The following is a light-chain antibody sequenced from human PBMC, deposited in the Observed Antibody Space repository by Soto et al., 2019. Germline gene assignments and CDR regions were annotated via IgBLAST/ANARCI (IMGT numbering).Light chain of an antibody. V-gene: IGKV3-20*01. Sequence: NVLTLSLGALSLSPGERATLSCRASQSVSNNYLAWYQQKPGQAPRLLIYGASSRATGIPDRFSGSGSGTDFTLTISRLEPEDFAVDYCQQYGSSPRTFCQ. CDR2: GAS. CDR3: QQYGSSPRT. J-gene: IGKJ1*01. CDR1: QSVSNNY.